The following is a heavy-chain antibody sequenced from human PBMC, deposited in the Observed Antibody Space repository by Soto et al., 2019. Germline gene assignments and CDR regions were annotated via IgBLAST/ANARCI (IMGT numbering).Heavy chain of an antibody. D-gene: IGHD3-3*01. CDR2: IHPGDPDI. V-gene: IGHV5-51*01. CDR1: GNTFSSYV. Sequence: XDSLKIDCKWSGNTFSSYVGGLVRQKAGKGLEWMGMIHPGDPDIIYSPSFQGQVTISADKSTSTAYLQWSNLKASDTAIYYCASQITVFGVFFLWGRGTLVTVSS. CDR3: ASQITVFGVFFL. J-gene: IGHJ4*02.